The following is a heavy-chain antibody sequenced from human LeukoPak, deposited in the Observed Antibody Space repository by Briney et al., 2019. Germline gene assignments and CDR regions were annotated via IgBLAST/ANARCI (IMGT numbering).Heavy chain of an antibody. D-gene: IGHD5-12*01. V-gene: IGHV4-59*01. CDR2: IYYSGST. CDR1: GESFSGYY. CDR3: ASQAVATNYFDY. J-gene: IGHJ4*02. Sequence: NPSETLSLTCAVYGESFSGYYWSWIRQPPGKGLEWIGYIYYSGSTNYNPSLKSRVTISVDTSKNQFSLKLSSVTAADTAVYYCASQAVATNYFDYWGQGTLVTVSS.